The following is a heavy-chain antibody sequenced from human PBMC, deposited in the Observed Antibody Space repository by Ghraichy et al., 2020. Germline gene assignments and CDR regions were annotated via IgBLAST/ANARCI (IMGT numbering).Heavy chain of an antibody. D-gene: IGHD1-7*01. Sequence: SETLSLTCTVSGGSIDNYCWTWIRQSAGKGLEYIGRVHTGGITRYNPSLESRVTMLLDTSKNQFSLRLTSVTAADTAIYYCARGLDSRVDWNFSDHWGQGTLFTVSS. J-gene: IGHJ5*02. V-gene: IGHV4-4*07. CDR2: VHTGGIT. CDR1: GGSIDNYC. CDR3: ARGLDSRVDWNFSDH.